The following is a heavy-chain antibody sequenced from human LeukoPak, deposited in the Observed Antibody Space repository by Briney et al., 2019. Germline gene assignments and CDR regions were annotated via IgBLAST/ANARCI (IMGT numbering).Heavy chain of an antibody. V-gene: IGHV3-64*04. CDR2: TSSNGGST. D-gene: IGHD3-10*01. J-gene: IGHJ4*02. CDR3: ARDRGPRTGFMVREAYDY. Sequence: GGSLRLSCSASGFAFGDYTMHWVRQAPGKGLEYVSATSSNGGSTNYADSVKGRFSISRDNAKNTLYLQMSSLRAEDTAVYYCARDRGPRTGFMVREAYDYWGQGTLVTVSS. CDR1: GFAFGDYT.